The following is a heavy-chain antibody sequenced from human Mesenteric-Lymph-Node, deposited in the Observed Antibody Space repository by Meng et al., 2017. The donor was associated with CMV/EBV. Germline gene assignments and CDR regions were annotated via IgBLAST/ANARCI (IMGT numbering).Heavy chain of an antibody. CDR3: ARLIGYCSRTSCYEIDS. CDR2: IFYSGST. D-gene: IGHD2-2*01. V-gene: IGHV4-39*07. J-gene: IGHJ4*02. Sequence: GSLRLSCTVSGGSISSSSYYWGWIRQPPGKGLEWIGNIFYSGSTYSNPSLKSRLSISLDTSKNQFFLRLTSVTAADTAVYFCARLIGYCSRTSCYEIDSWGQGTLVTVSS. CDR1: GGSISSSSYY.